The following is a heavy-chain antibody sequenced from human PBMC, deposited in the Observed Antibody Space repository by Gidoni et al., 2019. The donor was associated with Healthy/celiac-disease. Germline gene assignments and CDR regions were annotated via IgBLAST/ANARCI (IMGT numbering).Heavy chain of an antibody. Sequence: VQLLESGGGLAQPGGSLRLSCAASGLTFTSYAMRWVRQAPGKGLEWVTAISGSGGSTYYADSVKGRFTISRDNSKNTLYLQMNSLRAEDTAVYYCAKDAHPSYGDYPWYFDLWGRGTLVTVSS. J-gene: IGHJ2*01. CDR3: AKDAHPSYGDYPWYFDL. V-gene: IGHV3-23*01. CDR2: ISGSGGST. D-gene: IGHD4-17*01. CDR1: GLTFTSYA.